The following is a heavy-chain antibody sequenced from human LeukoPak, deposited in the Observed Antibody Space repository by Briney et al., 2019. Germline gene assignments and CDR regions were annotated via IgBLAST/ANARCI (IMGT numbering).Heavy chain of an antibody. Sequence: KPSETLSLTCTVSGGSISSSSYYWGWIRQPPGKGLEWIGSIYYSGSTYYNPSLKSRVTISVDTSKNQFSLKLSSVTAADTAVYYCGRRPEYDIRFDPWGQGILVTVSS. V-gene: IGHV4-39*01. J-gene: IGHJ5*02. CDR1: GGSISSSSYY. D-gene: IGHD3-9*01. CDR3: GRRPEYDIRFDP. CDR2: IYYSGST.